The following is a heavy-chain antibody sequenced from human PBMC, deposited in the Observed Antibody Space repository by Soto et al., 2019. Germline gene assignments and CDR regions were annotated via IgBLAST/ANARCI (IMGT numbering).Heavy chain of an antibody. J-gene: IGHJ5*02. CDR3: ARVMVRGDEGNWFDP. V-gene: IGHV4-61*01. CDR2: IYYSGST. D-gene: IGHD3-10*01. Sequence: PSETLSLTCTVSGGSVSSGSYYWSWIRQPPGKGLEWIGYIYYSGSTNYNPSLKSRVTISVDTSKNQFSLKLSSVTAADTAVYYCARVMVRGDEGNWFDPWGQGTLVTVSS. CDR1: GGSVSSGSYY.